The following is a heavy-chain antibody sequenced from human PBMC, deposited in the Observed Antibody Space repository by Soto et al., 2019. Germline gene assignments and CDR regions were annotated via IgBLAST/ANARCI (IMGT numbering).Heavy chain of an antibody. CDR3: ARYIYCQAFNS. V-gene: IGHV1-8*01. CDR2: MHANSGNT. J-gene: IGHJ4*02. CDR1: GNTFTNLD. Sequence: QVQLVQSGAEVKKPGASVKVSCKASGNTFTNLDLNWVRQAPGQGLDWMGWMHANSGNTGHAQKFQGRVSMTRNTSIGTAYMELGSLRAENTAVYNCARYIYCQAFNSWGQGILVIVSS. D-gene: IGHD3-3*02.